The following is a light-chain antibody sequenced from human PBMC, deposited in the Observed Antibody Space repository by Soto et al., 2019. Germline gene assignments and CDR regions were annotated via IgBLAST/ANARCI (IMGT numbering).Light chain of an antibody. V-gene: IGKV2-28*01. CDR2: LGS. CDR1: QTLLNSNGYNY. CDR3: MQGTHWPQG. J-gene: IGKJ4*01. Sequence: DVVMTQSPLSLPVTPGEPASISCRSSQTLLNSNGYNYLDWYLQRPGQSPQLLIFLGSNRASGVPDRFSGSGSGTDFTLKISRVEAEDVGVYYCMQGTHWPQGFGGGTKVEIK.